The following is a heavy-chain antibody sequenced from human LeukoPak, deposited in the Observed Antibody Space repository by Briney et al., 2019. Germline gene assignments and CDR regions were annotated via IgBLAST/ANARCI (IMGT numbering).Heavy chain of an antibody. Sequence: QPGGSLRLSCAASGFTFSSYWMSWVRQAPGKGLEWVAVISYDGSNKYYVDSVKGRFTISRDNSKNTLYLQMNSLRAEDTAVYYCAREGVLLWFGEPHLPQFWGQGTLVTVSS. CDR1: GFTFSSYW. V-gene: IGHV3-30*03. D-gene: IGHD3-10*01. J-gene: IGHJ4*02. CDR3: AREGVLLWFGEPHLPQF. CDR2: ISYDGSNK.